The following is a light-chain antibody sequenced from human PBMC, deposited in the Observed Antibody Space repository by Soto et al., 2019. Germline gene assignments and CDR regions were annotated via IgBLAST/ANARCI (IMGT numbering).Light chain of an antibody. CDR1: HSVASN. Sequence: EILMRQSPASLSVSPWESVTLSFRASHSVASNLAWYQQKPGQAPRLLIYGTSTRATGVPARFSGSGSGTDFTLTISSLQAADFAVYHCQQRSNWPLTCGGGTKV. J-gene: IGKJ4*01. CDR3: QQRSNWPLT. V-gene: IGKV3-15*01. CDR2: GTS.